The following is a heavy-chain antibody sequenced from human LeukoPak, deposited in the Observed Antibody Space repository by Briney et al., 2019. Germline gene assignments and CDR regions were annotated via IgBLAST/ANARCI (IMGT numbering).Heavy chain of an antibody. Sequence: PSETLSLTCTVSGGSISGYYWSWIRRPPGKGLEWIGHIYYSGSADYNASLKSRATMFVDTSKNEFSLTLRSVTAADTAVYYCARHRRGRGITMIVADWGQGTLVTVSS. J-gene: IGHJ4*02. CDR3: ARHRRGRGITMIVAD. CDR2: IYYSGSA. CDR1: GGSISGYY. D-gene: IGHD3-22*01. V-gene: IGHV4-59*08.